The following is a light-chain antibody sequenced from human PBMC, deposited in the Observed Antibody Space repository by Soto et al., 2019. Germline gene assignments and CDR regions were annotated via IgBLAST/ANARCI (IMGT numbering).Light chain of an antibody. CDR3: NAQADNGKHV. Sequence: QSVLTQPPSASGSPGQSVTISCTGNSNDVGHSSFISWYQQQPGKGPKLIIYEVSKRPSGVPDRFSGSKSGNTASLSVSGLQDEDEADYFCNAQADNGKHVFGTGTKVTVL. J-gene: IGLJ1*01. CDR1: SNDVGHSSF. CDR2: EVS. V-gene: IGLV2-8*01.